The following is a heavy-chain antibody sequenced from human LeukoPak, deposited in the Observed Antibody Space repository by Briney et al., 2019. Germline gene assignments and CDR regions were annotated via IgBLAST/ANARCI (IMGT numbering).Heavy chain of an antibody. CDR2: ISSSSSTI. CDR1: GFTFSSYS. D-gene: IGHD5-12*01. J-gene: IGHJ4*02. Sequence: GGSLRLSCAASGFTFSSYSMNWVRQAPGKGLEWVSYISSSSSTIYYADSAKGRFTISRDKAKNSLYLQMSSLRDEDTAVYYCARDSSNVDIVATRYWGQGTLVTVSS. V-gene: IGHV3-48*02. CDR3: ARDSSNVDIVATRY.